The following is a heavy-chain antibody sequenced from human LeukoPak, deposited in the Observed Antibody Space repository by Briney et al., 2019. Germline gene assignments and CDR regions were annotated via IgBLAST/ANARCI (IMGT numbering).Heavy chain of an antibody. CDR1: DEPFSGYY. V-gene: IGHV4-34*01. CDR3: ARLVPERFFQLNPEGYYDY. CDR2: INRNGNT. Sequence: SETLSLTCAISDEPFSGYYWGWIRQPPGKGLELVGEINRNGNTEYNPSLKSRVSMSIDTSKNQFSLKLISVTDANTAVYYCARLVPERFFQLNPEGYYDYWGQGTLVTVSS. J-gene: IGHJ4*02. D-gene: IGHD3-3*01.